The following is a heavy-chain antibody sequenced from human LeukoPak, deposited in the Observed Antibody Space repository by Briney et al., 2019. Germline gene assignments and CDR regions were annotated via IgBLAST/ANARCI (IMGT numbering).Heavy chain of an antibody. J-gene: IGHJ6*03. D-gene: IGHD3-3*01. CDR3: ARGGITIFGVVSYMDV. V-gene: IGHV3-48*03. CDR2: ISSRGTSI. CDR1: GFTFSSYE. Sequence: GGSLRLSCAASGFTFSSYEMNWVRQAPGKGLEWISYISSRGTSIHHADSVKGRFTISRDNAKNSLYLQMNSLRAEDTALYYCARGGITIFGVVSYMDVWGKGTTVTVSS.